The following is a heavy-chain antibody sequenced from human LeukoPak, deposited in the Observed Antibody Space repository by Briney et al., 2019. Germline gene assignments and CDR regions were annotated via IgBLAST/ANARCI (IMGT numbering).Heavy chain of an antibody. CDR1: GYTFTGYY. V-gene: IGHV1-2*02. Sequence: ASVKVSCKASGYTFTGYYMHWVRQAPGQGLEWMGWINPNSGGTNYAQKFQGRVTMTRDTSISTAYMELSRLRSDDTAVYYCAREEAGTTYYYYYYGKDVWGQGTTVTVSS. CDR2: INPNSGGT. D-gene: IGHD1-7*01. J-gene: IGHJ6*02. CDR3: AREEAGTTYYYYYYGKDV.